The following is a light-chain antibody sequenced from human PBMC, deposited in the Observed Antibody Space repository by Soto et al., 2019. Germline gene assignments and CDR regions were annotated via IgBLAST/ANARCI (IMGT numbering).Light chain of an antibody. CDR3: QHRMNWPLT. V-gene: IGKV3-11*01. Sequence: EIMLTQSPATLSLSPWERVTLSCMASQTISSYLLWYQQKPGQAPRLLIYDASNRATSIPARFSGSGSETDFTLTISILEPEDFAFYYCQHRMNWPLTFGHGTRLQ. CDR1: QTISSY. CDR2: DAS. J-gene: IGKJ5*01.